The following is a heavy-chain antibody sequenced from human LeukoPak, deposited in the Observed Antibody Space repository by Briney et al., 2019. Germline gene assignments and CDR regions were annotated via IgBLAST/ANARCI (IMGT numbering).Heavy chain of an antibody. V-gene: IGHV1-8*01. CDR2: MNPNSGNT. CDR3: ARGILRYFDWLLGKYYYYYYMDV. Sequence: ASVKVSSKPSAYTFTIYDINWVRHATGHGLEWMGWMNPNSGNTRYAQKFQGRVTMTRITSISTAYMELCSLRSEVTAVYYCARGILRYFDWLLGKYYYYYYMDVWGKGTTVTISS. CDR1: AYTFTIYD. D-gene: IGHD3-9*01. J-gene: IGHJ6*03.